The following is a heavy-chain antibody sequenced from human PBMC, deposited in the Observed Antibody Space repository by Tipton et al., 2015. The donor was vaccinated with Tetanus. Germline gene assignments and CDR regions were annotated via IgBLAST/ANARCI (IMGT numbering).Heavy chain of an antibody. D-gene: IGHD1-26*01. CDR1: GGSISSGGYY. J-gene: IGHJ4*02. CDR2: IYYTGNT. Sequence: TLSLTCSVSGGSISSGGYYWSWIHQHPGKGLEWLGYIYYTGNTYYNPSLKSRLTISLDTSKNHFSLRLASLSAADTAVYFCARRGGGSTFDHWGQGTLVTVSS. V-gene: IGHV4-31*03. CDR3: ARRGGGSTFDH.